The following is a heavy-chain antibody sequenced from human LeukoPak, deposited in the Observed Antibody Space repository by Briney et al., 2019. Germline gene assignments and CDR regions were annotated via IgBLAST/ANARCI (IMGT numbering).Heavy chain of an antibody. D-gene: IGHD6-13*01. CDR3: ARDSSFGSIAAAATCGY. V-gene: IGHV3-30*03. J-gene: IGHJ4*02. CDR1: GFTFSSYW. Sequence: GGSLRLSCAASGFTFSSYWMHWVRQAPGKGLEWVAVIPYDGSNKYYADSVKGRFTISRDNSKNTLYLQMNSLRAEDTAVYYCARDSSFGSIAAAATCGYWGQGTLVTVSS. CDR2: IPYDGSNK.